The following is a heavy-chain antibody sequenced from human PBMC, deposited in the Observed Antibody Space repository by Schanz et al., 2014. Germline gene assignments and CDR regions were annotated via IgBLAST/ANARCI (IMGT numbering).Heavy chain of an antibody. D-gene: IGHD3-10*01. CDR3: AVLGGFGELPLDY. CDR1: GSTFSAYW. V-gene: IGHV3-74*01. J-gene: IGHJ4*02. CDR2: INTDETTT. Sequence: ELKLVESGGGLVQPGGSLRLSCAASGSTFSAYWMHWVRQVPGKGLVWIARINTDETTTKYADSVRGRFTISRDNSKNTLYLQMNSLRXXXXAVYYCAVLGGFGELPLDYRGQGTLVTVSS.